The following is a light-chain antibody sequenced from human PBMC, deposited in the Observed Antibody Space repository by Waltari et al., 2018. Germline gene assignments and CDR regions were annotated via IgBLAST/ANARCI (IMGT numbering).Light chain of an antibody. CDR2: GAS. Sequence: EIVLPQSPGTLSLSPGERATLSCRASQSVSSSYLAWYQQKPGQAPRLLIYGASSRDTGIPDRFSGSGSGTDFTLTISRLEPEDFAVYYCQQYGSSPTFGQGTKVEIK. CDR3: QQYGSSPT. CDR1: QSVSSSY. V-gene: IGKV3-20*01. J-gene: IGKJ1*01.